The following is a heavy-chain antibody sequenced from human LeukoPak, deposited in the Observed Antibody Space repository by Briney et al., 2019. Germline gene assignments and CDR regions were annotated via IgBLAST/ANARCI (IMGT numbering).Heavy chain of an antibody. D-gene: IGHD1-26*01. J-gene: IGHJ3*02. Sequence: GGSLRLSCAASGFTFSSYSMNWVRQAPGRGLEGVSYISSSSSTIYYADSAKGRFTISRDNAMNSLYLLMNSLRAEDTAVYYCARIVGATTWYAFDIWGQGTMVTVSS. CDR2: ISSSSSTI. CDR3: ARIVGATTWYAFDI. V-gene: IGHV3-48*01. CDR1: GFTFSSYS.